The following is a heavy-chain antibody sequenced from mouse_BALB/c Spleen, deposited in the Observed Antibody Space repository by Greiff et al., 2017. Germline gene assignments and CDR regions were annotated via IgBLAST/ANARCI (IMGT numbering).Heavy chain of an antibody. J-gene: IGHJ2*01. CDR1: GFTFSDYY. D-gene: IGHD1-1*01. CDR3: AREGDYGSSEGFDY. Sequence: DVHLVESGGGLVKPGGSLKLSCAASGFTFSDYYMYWVRQTPEKRLEWVATISDGGSYTYYPDSVKGRFTISRDNAKNNLYLQMSSLKSEDTAMYYCAREGDYGSSEGFDYWGQGTTLTVSS. CDR2: ISDGGSYT. V-gene: IGHV5-4*02.